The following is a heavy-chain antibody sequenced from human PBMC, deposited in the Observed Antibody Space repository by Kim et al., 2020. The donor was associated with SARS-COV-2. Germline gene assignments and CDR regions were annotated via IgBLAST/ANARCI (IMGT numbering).Heavy chain of an antibody. CDR3: ARDRAYSLDY. CDR2: INEDGSQA. Sequence: GGSLTLSCAASGFTFSSNWMSWVRQAPGKGLEWVAKINEDGSQAYYVNSVEGRFTISRDNAKNLLFLQMNSLRVDDTAIYYCARDRAYSLDYWGQGTRVTVSS. CDR1: GFTFSSNW. V-gene: IGHV3-7*01. D-gene: IGHD2-15*01. J-gene: IGHJ4*02.